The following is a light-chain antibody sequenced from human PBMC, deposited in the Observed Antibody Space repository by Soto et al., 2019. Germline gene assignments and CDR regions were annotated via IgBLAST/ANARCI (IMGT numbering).Light chain of an antibody. J-gene: IGKJ1*01. CDR2: GSS. CDR1: QIVSSTF. V-gene: IGKV3-20*01. CDR3: QQYDSSRT. Sequence: EIVLTQSPGTLSLSPGERATLSCRASQIVSSTFLAWYQQKPGQAPRVLIYGSSARAAGIPDRFSGSGSGTDFTLTISRLEPEDFAVYYCQQYDSSRTFGQGTKVEIK.